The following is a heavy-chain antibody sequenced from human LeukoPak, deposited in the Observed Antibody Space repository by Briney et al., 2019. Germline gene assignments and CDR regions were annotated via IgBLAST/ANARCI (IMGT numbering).Heavy chain of an antibody. CDR1: GYTFTGYY. D-gene: IGHD2-2*01. V-gene: IGHV1-2*02. J-gene: IGHJ3*02. CDR2: INPNSGGT. CDR3: ARELGLYCSSTSCYPNTRDAFDI. Sequence: ASVKVSCMASGYTFTGYYMHWVRQAPGQGLEWMGWINPNSGGTNYAQKFQGRVTMTRDTSISTAYMELSRLRSDDTAVYYCARELGLYCSSTSCYPNTRDAFDIWGQGTMVTVSS.